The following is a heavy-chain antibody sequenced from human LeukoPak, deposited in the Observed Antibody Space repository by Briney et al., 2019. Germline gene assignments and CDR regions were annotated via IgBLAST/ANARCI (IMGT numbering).Heavy chain of an antibody. V-gene: IGHV3-9*03. CDR3: AKDIRKDYYDSRELFDY. D-gene: IGHD3-22*01. J-gene: IGHJ4*02. Sequence: GGSPRLSCAASGFTFDDYAMHWVRHAPGKGLEWVSGISWNSGSIGYADSVKGRFTISRDNAKNSLYLQMNSLRAEDMALYYCAKDIRKDYYDSRELFDYWGQGTLVTVSS. CDR2: ISWNSGSI. CDR1: GFTFDDYA.